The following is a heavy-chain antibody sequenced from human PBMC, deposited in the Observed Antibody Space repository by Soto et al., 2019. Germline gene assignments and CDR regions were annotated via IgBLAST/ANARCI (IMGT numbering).Heavy chain of an antibody. CDR1: GGSVTSSGYY. D-gene: IGHD3-10*01. J-gene: IGHJ4*02. CDR3: AYGSGSPYYLDY. Sequence: SETLSLTCTVSGGSVTSSGYYWSWIRQHPGRGLEWIGYIYYGGSTYYSPSLKSRVAISVDTSKNQFSLRLSYVTAADTAVYFCAYGSGSPYYLDYWGQGTLVTVSS. CDR2: IYYGGST. V-gene: IGHV4-31*03.